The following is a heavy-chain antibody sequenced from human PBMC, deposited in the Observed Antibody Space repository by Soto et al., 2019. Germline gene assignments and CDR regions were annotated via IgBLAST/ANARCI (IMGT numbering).Heavy chain of an antibody. CDR2: TNSDGSST. CDR1: GFTFSTYW. V-gene: IGHV3-74*01. D-gene: IGHD2-2*01. J-gene: IGHJ3*02. Sequence: GESLKISCAASGFTFSTYWIHWVRQAPGKELVWVSRTNSDGSSTTYADSVKGRFTVSRDNAKNTLYLQMNSLRAEDTAVYYCASLGCTTTSCRDAFDIWGQGTMVTVSS. CDR3: ASLGCTTTSCRDAFDI.